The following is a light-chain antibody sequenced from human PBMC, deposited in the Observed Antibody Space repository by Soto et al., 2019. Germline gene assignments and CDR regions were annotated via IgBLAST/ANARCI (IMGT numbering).Light chain of an antibody. CDR3: QQYGSSPET. Sequence: IVLTQSPGTLSLSPGERATLSCRASQSVSSSYLAWYQQKPGQAPRLLIYGASSRATGIPDRFSGSGSGRDFTLTISRLEPEDFAVYSCQQYGSSPETFGQGTKV. J-gene: IGKJ1*01. CDR2: GAS. V-gene: IGKV3-20*01. CDR1: QSVSSSY.